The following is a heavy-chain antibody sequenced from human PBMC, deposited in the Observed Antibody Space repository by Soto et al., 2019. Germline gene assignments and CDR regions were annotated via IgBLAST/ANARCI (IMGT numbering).Heavy chain of an antibody. CDR1: GYTFTSYG. V-gene: IGHV1-18*04. J-gene: IGHJ6*02. D-gene: IGHD3-3*01. CDR3: ARDDTIFGVDYYGMDV. CDR2: ISAYNGNT. Sequence: QVQLVQSGAEVKKPGASVKVSCKASGYTFTSYGISWVRQAPGQGLEWMGWISAYNGNTNYAQKLQGRVTMTTDTSTSTAYMELRSLRSDDTAVYCCARDDTIFGVDYYGMDVWGQGTTVTVSS.